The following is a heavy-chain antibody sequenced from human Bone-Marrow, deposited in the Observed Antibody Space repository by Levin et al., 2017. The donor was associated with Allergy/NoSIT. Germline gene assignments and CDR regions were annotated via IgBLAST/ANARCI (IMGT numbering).Heavy chain of an antibody. D-gene: IGHD5/OR15-5a*01. Sequence: KGLEWVALISNYGADKYYPDSVKGRFTVSSDDSKNTFYLQMDSLRPEATATYFCAKDMASVLVPHAVEVWGQGTTVTVSS. CDR2: ISNYGADK. V-gene: IGHV3-30*04. J-gene: IGHJ6*02. CDR3: AKDMASVLVPHAVEV.